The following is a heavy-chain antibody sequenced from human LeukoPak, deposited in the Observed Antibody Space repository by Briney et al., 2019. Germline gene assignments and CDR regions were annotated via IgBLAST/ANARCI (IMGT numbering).Heavy chain of an antibody. CDR2: ISKDGRDK. V-gene: IGHV3-30*18. CDR1: GFTFSSYA. D-gene: IGHD4-17*01. J-gene: IGHJ4*02. Sequence: PGGSLRLSCAASGFTFSSYAMSWVRQAPGKGLEWVAVISKDGRDKYSADSVKGRFTISRDNSKNTLYLQMNSLRAEDTAVYYCAKDRDYGASGYYFDYWGQGTLVTVSS. CDR3: AKDRDYGASGYYFDY.